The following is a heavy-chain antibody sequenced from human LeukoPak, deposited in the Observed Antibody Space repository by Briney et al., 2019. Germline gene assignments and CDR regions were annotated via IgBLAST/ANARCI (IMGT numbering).Heavy chain of an antibody. Sequence: SETLSLTCGVSGYSISSGYYWGWIRQPPGKGLEWIGSIYHSGRTYYNPSLKSRVTISVDTFKNQFSLKLTPVTAADTAVYYCATEVGQWLVRTWGQGTLVTVSS. D-gene: IGHD6-19*01. CDR1: GYSISSGYY. CDR3: ATEVGQWLVRT. CDR2: IYHSGRT. V-gene: IGHV4-38-2*01. J-gene: IGHJ5*02.